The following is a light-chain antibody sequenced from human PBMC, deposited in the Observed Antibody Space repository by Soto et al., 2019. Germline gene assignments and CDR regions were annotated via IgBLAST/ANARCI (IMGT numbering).Light chain of an antibody. J-gene: IGKJ4*01. CDR2: AAS. V-gene: IGKV3D-15*01. CDR3: QQYNNWVT. CDR1: QSAGSN. Sequence: EIVLTQSPDTLSVSPGERATLSCRASQSAGSNLAWYQQKPGQAPRLLIFAASTRATGIPARFSGSGSGTEFTLTISSLQSEDFVVYYCQQYNNWVTFGGGTKVDLK.